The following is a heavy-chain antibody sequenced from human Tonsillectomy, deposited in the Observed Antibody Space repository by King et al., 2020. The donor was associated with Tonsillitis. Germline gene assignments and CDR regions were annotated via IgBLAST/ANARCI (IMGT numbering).Heavy chain of an antibody. V-gene: IGHV4-59*01. Sequence: VQLQESGPGLVKPSETLSLTCTVSGGSISSYYWSWIRQPQGKGLELVGYIYYNGSTNYNPSLKSRVTISVDTSKNQFSLKLSTVTAADTAVYYCASSPLRSFDWLYQLHLDYWGQGTLVTVSS. D-gene: IGHD3-9*01. J-gene: IGHJ4*02. CDR1: GGSISSYY. CDR2: IYYNGST. CDR3: ASSPLRSFDWLYQLHLDY.